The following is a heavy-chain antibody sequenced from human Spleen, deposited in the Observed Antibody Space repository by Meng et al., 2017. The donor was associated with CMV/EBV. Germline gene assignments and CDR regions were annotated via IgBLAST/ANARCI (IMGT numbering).Heavy chain of an antibody. Sequence: SETLSLTCAVSGYSISSGYSWGWIRQPPGKGLEWIATLSHSGPTYYNPSLKSRVTISVDTSKNQFSLKVNSVTAADTAVYYCARGLFRSALVGWGQGTLVTVSS. V-gene: IGHV4-38-2*01. CDR2: LSHSGPT. CDR3: ARGLFRSALVG. J-gene: IGHJ4*02. D-gene: IGHD6-13*01. CDR1: GYSISSGYS.